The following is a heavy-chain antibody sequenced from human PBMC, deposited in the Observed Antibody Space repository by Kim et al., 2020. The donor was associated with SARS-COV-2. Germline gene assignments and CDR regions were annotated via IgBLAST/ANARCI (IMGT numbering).Heavy chain of an antibody. D-gene: IGHD6-13*01. V-gene: IGHV3-74*01. CDR2: IKGDGSDT. J-gene: IGHJ5*02. Sequence: GGSLRLSCEASGFTFSSYWMNWVRQGPGKGLVWVSRIKGDGSDTHYADFVKGRFTISRDNAKNTLHLQLNSLGVEDTATYYCARGSFQQGFDPWGQGTLGPVSS. CDR3: ARGSFQQGFDP. CDR1: GFTFSSYW.